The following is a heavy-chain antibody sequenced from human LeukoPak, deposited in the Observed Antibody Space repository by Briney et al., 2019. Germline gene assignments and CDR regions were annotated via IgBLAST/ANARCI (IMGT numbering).Heavy chain of an antibody. V-gene: IGHV4-61*02. CDR1: GGSISSGSYY. D-gene: IGHD2-2*02. CDR3: ARVMQPRYCSSTSCYRGDYYYYMDV. J-gene: IGHJ6*03. Sequence: PSETLSLTCTVSGGSISSGSYYWSWIRQPAGKGLEWIGRIYTSGSTNYNPSLKSRVTISVDTSKNQFSLKLSSVTAADTAVYYCARVMQPRYCSSTSCYRGDYYYYMDVWGKGTTVTVSS. CDR2: IYTSGST.